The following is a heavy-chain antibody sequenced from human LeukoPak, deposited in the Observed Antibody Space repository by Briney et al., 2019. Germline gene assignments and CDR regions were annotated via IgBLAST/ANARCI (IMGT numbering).Heavy chain of an antibody. J-gene: IGHJ3*02. CDR1: GSTFRSHT. V-gene: IGHV3-48*04. Sequence: GGSLRLSCAASGSTFRSHTMNWVRQAPGKGLEWISYISNTGSVIYYADSVKGRFTISRDNAKNSLYLQMNSLRAEDTAVYYCAREDGLYQLLYPPDAFDIWGQGTMVTVSS. D-gene: IGHD2-2*02. CDR3: AREDGLYQLLYPPDAFDI. CDR2: ISNTGSVI.